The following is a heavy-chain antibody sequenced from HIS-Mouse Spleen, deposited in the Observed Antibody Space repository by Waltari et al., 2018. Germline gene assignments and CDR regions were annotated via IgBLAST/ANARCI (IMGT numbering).Heavy chain of an antibody. CDR3: ARDHRNNWAIRD. CDR2: ISYDGNNK. V-gene: IGHV3-30-3*01. D-gene: IGHD1-20*01. Sequence: QVQLVESGGGVVQPGRSLRLSCAASGFTFSSYAMHWVRQAPGKGLEWVAVISYDGNNKYYADSVKGRFTISRDNSKNTLYLQMNSLRAEDTAVYYCARDHRNNWAIRDWGQGTLVTVSS. CDR1: GFTFSSYA. J-gene: IGHJ4*02.